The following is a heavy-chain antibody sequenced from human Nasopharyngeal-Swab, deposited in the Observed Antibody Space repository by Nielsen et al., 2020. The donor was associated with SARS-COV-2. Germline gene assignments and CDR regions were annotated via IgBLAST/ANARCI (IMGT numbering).Heavy chain of an antibody. CDR3: ARLTCRSTSCLGANWFDP. J-gene: IGHJ5*02. D-gene: IGHD2-2*01. CDR2: LYYGGKI. Sequence: RQAPGKGLEWIGYLYYGGKIFYNPSLKSRVSISVDTSKNQFSLELNSVTAADTAVYYCARLTCRSTSCLGANWFDPWGQGTLVPSPQ. V-gene: IGHV4-31*02.